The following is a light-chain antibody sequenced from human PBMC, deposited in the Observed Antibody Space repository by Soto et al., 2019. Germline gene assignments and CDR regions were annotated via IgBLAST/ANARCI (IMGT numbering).Light chain of an antibody. CDR1: QSVSSN. V-gene: IGKV3-15*01. J-gene: IGKJ4*01. CDR3: QQYNNYPLT. CDR2: GAS. Sequence: EIVMTQSPATLSVSPGERATLSCRASQSVSSNLAWYQHKPGQAPRLLIYGASTRATGIPARFSGSGSGTEFTLTISSLQPDDFATYYCQQYNNYPLTFGGGTKVEIK.